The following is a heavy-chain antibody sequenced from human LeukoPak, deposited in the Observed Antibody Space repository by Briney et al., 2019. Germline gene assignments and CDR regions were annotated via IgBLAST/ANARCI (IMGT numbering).Heavy chain of an antibody. CDR2: INHSGST. J-gene: IGHJ6*04. Sequence: PSETLSLTCTVSGGSISSGGYYWSWIRQPPGKGLEWIGEINHSGSTNYNPSLKSRVTISVDTSKNQFSLKLSSVTAADTAVYYCARDCRYSPQADGMDVWGKGTTVTVSS. V-gene: IGHV4-39*07. CDR1: GGSISSGGYY. D-gene: IGHD1-14*01. CDR3: ARDCRYSPQADGMDV.